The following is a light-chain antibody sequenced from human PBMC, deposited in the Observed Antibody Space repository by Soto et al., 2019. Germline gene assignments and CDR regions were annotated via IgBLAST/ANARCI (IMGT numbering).Light chain of an antibody. CDR3: ATWDDGLSGHV. CDR1: RSNIGSHS. Sequence: QSVLTQPPSASGTPGQRVTISCSGSRSNIGSHSVHWYQHLPGTAPKLLIQNNNQRPSGVPDRFSGSKSCTSVSPAITGLRSEDEAAYYCATWDDGLSGHVVGTGTKLTVL. V-gene: IGLV1-47*02. J-gene: IGLJ1*01. CDR2: NNN.